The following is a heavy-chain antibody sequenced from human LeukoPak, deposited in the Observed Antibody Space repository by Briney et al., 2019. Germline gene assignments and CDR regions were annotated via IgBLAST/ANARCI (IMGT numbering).Heavy chain of an antibody. D-gene: IGHD2-2*01. CDR2: ISGSGGST. Sequence: GGSLRLSCAASGFTLSSYAMSWVRQAPGKGLEWVSAISGSGGSTYYADSVKGRFTISRDNSKNTLYLQMNSLRAEDTAVYYCAFHCSSTSCYAGGWHGGLDYWGQGTLVTVSS. CDR3: AFHCSSTSCYAGGWHGGLDY. CDR1: GFTLSSYA. V-gene: IGHV3-23*01. J-gene: IGHJ4*02.